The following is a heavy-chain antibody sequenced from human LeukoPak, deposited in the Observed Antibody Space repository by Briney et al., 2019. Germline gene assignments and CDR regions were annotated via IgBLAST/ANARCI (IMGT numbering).Heavy chain of an antibody. J-gene: IGHJ4*02. CDR2: IYYSGST. D-gene: IGHD5-12*01. CDR1: GGSISSGDYY. CDR3: AREGLRLRNFDY. V-gene: IGHV4-30-4*01. Sequence: SETLSLTCTVSGGSISSGDYYWSWIRQPPGKGLEWIGYIYYSGSTYYNPSLKSRVTISVDTSKNQFSLKLSSVTAADTAVYHCAREGLRLRNFDYWGQGTLVTVSS.